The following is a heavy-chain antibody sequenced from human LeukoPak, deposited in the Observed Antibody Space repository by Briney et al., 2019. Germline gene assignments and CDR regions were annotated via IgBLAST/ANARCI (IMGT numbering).Heavy chain of an antibody. CDR3: AKLGGYDWAFDI. J-gene: IGHJ3*02. Sequence: ASVKVSCKVSGYTLTELSMHWVRQAPGKGLEWMGGFDPEDGETIYAQKFQGRVTMTEDTSTDTAYMELSSLRSEDTAVYYCAKLGGYDWAFDIWGQGTMVTVSS. CDR2: FDPEDGET. V-gene: IGHV1-24*01. CDR1: GYTLTELS. D-gene: IGHD5-12*01.